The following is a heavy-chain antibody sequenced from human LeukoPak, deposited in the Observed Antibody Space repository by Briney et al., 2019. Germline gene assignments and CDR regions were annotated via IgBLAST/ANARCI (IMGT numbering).Heavy chain of an antibody. CDR3: ARDRSTSWDPLHSGYFMSYGMDV. CDR2: FDPAEGEP. J-gene: IGHJ6*02. D-gene: IGHD2-2*01. Sequence: GASVKVSCKISGYTLTEVSMHWVRQAPGKGLEWMGGFDPAEGEPIYAQKFQGRVTMSEDTSTDTAYMDLSSLRSEDTAVYYCARDRSTSWDPLHSGYFMSYGMDVWGQGTTVTVSS. CDR1: GYTLTEVS. V-gene: IGHV1-24*01.